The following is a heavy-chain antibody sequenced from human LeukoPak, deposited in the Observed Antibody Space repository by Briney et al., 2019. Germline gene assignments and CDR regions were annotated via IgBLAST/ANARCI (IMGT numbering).Heavy chain of an antibody. CDR2: INHSGST. Sequence: SQTLSLTCVVSGGSISSGGYSWNWIRQPPGKGLEWIGEINHSGSTNYNPSLKSRVTISVDTSKNQFSLKLSSVTAADTAVFYCARGRWDSYGSGNYKNRFDPWGQGTLVTVSS. D-gene: IGHD3-10*01. V-gene: IGHV4-30-2*01. CDR1: GGSISSGGYS. CDR3: ARGRWDSYGSGNYKNRFDP. J-gene: IGHJ5*02.